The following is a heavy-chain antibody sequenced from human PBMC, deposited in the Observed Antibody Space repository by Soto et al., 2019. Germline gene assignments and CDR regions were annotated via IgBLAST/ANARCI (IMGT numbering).Heavy chain of an antibody. V-gene: IGHV3-23*01. D-gene: IGHD5-18*01. J-gene: IGHJ4*02. Sequence: GVSLRLSCAAAGVTFSSYAMSRVRQAPGKGLEWVSAISGSGGSTYYADSVKGRFTNSRDNSKNTLYLQMNSLRAEDTAVYYCAKFAVDTAMVTPYYFDYWGQGTLVTVSS. CDR3: AKFAVDTAMVTPYYFDY. CDR1: GVTFSSYA. CDR2: ISGSGGST.